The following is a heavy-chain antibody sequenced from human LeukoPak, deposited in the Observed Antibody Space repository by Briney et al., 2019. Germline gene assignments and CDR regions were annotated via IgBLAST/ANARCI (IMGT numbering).Heavy chain of an antibody. CDR1: GGSISSYY. CDR3: ARSLGYYYSSGYYYVIPPFDY. J-gene: IGHJ4*02. V-gene: IGHV4-59*08. D-gene: IGHD3-22*01. CDR2: IYYSGST. Sequence: SETLSLTCTVSGGSISSYYLSWIRQPPGKGLEWIGYIYYSGSTNYNPSLKSRVTISVDTSKNQFSLKLSSVTAADTAVYYCARSLGYYYSSGYYYVIPPFDYWGQGTLVTVSS.